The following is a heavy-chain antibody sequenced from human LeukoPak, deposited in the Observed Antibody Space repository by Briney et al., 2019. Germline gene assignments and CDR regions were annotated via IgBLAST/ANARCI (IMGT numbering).Heavy chain of an antibody. CDR3: ARQLSSDDPLDD. CDR2: IYPADSDT. V-gene: IGHV5-51*01. Sequence: GESLNISCKGSGYRSTTYWIAWVRQMPGKGLERMGIIYPADSDTRYSPSFQGQVTISADKSISTAYLQWSSLKASDTAIYYCARQLSSDDPLDDWGQGTLVTVSS. J-gene: IGHJ4*02. D-gene: IGHD6-19*01. CDR1: GYRSTTYW.